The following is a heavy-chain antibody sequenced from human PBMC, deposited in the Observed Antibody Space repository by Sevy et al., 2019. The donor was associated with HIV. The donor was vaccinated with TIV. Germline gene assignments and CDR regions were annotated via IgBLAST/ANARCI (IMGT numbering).Heavy chain of an antibody. CDR2: ISSNGGST. CDR1: GFTFSSYA. CDR3: ARAFGITIFGIDAFDI. Sequence: GGSLRLSCAASGFTFSSYAMHCVRQAPGKGLEYVSAISSNGGSTYYANSVKGRFTISRDNSKNTLYLQMGSLRAEDMAVYYCARAFGITIFGIDAFDIWGQGTMVTVSS. D-gene: IGHD3-3*01. J-gene: IGHJ3*02. V-gene: IGHV3-64*01.